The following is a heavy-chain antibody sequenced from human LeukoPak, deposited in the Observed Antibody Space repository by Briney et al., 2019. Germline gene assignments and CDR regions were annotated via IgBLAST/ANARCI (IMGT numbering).Heavy chain of an antibody. CDR3: AKVVSGYHFDY. V-gene: IGHV3-23*01. CDR2: ISGSGGNT. D-gene: IGHD5-12*01. CDR1: GLSFSSFA. Sequence: GGSLRLSCAASGLSFSSFAMSWVRQGPGKGPEWVSGISGSGGNTYYADSVKGRFTISRDNSQNTLHLQTNTLRAEDTAVYYCAKVVSGYHFDYWGQGTLVTVSS. J-gene: IGHJ4*02.